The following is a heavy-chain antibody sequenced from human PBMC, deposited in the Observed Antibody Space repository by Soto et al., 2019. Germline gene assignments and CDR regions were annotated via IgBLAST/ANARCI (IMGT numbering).Heavy chain of an antibody. CDR1: GGTFSSYA. V-gene: IGHV1-69*12. CDR2: IIPIFGTA. CDR3: ASGYYDSSGYYYVALDY. J-gene: IGHJ4*02. D-gene: IGHD3-22*01. Sequence: QVQLVQSGAEVKKPGSSVKVSCKASGGTFSSYAISWVRQAPGQGLEWMGGIIPIFGTANYAQKFQGRVTITADESTSTGYMELSSLRSEDTAVYYCASGYYDSSGYYYVALDYWGQGTLVTVSS.